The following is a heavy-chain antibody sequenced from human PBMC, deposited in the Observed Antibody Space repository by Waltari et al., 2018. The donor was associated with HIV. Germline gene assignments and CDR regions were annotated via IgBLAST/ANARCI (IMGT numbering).Heavy chain of an antibody. CDR2: VNTKTGNP. D-gene: IGHD2-2*01. CDR3: AKTYCSSSTCIKGIDGNWFDP. J-gene: IGHJ5*02. V-gene: IGHV7-4-1*02. Sequence: QVQLVQSGSELKKPGASVKVSCKASGYIFTTYAMNWVRQAPGQGLEWMGWVNTKTGNPTYAQGFTGRFLFSLDTSVSTADLQISSLKTEDTAVYYCAKTYCSSSTCIKGIDGNWFDPWGQGTLVTVSS. CDR1: GYIFTTYA.